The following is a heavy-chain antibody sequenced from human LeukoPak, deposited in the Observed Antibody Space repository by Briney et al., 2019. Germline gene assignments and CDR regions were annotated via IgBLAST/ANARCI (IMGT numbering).Heavy chain of an antibody. J-gene: IGHJ6*04. D-gene: IGHD3-10*02. CDR2: ISWDGGST. CDR1: GFTFSSYS. Sequence: GGSLRLSCAASGFTFSSYSMNWVRQAPGKGLEWVSLISWDGGSTYYADSVKGRFTISRDNSKNSLYLQMNSLRAEDTAVYYCAELGITMIGGVWGKGTTVTISS. CDR3: AELGITMIGGV. V-gene: IGHV3-43D*03.